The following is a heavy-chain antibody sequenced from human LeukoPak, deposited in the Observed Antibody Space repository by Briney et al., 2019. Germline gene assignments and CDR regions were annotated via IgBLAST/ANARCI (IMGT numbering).Heavy chain of an antibody. D-gene: IGHD3-10*01. Sequence: TGGSLRLSCAAYGFTLSSYGMHWVRQAPGKGLEWVAFIRYDGSNKYYADSVKGRFTISRDNSKNTLYLQMNSLRAEDTAVYYCAKDALWFGELLGAFDIWGQGTMVTVSS. CDR2: IRYDGSNK. CDR1: GFTLSSYG. J-gene: IGHJ3*02. CDR3: AKDALWFGELLGAFDI. V-gene: IGHV3-30*02.